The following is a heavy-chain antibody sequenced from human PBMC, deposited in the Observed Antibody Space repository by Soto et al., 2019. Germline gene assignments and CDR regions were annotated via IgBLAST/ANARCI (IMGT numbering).Heavy chain of an antibody. J-gene: IGHJ4*02. CDR3: ARDQASGYDFWSGYYAI. CDR1: GCTFSSYA. D-gene: IGHD3-3*01. V-gene: IGHV3-30-3*01. CDR2: ISYDGSNK. Sequence: SLRLSCAASGCTFSSYAMHWVRQAPGNGLEWVEVISYDGSNKYYADSVKGRFTISRDNSKNTLYLQMNSLRAEDTAVYYCARDQASGYDFWSGYYAIWGQGPLVTVSS.